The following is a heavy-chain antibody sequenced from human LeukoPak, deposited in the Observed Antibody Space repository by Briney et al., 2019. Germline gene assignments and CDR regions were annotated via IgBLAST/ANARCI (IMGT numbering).Heavy chain of an antibody. D-gene: IGHD5/OR15-5a*01. V-gene: IGHV4-30-2*01. J-gene: IGHJ5*02. CDR3: ARGVSRFDP. CDR1: GGSISSGGYS. CDR2: IYHSGST. Sequence: PSETLSLTCAVSGGSISSGGYSWSWIRQPPGKGLEWIGYIYHSGSTYYNPSLKSRVTISVDRSKNQFSLKLSSVTAADTAVYYCARGVSRFDPWGQGTLVTVSS.